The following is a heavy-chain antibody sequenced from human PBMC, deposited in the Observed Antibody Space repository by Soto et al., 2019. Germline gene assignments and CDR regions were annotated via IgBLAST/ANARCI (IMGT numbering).Heavy chain of an antibody. CDR3: AKGLAVAGPYYYGMDL. V-gene: IGHV3-23*01. CDR2: ISGSGDYT. CDR1: GFTFSSYA. J-gene: IGHJ6*02. Sequence: EVQLLESGGGLVQPGGSLRLSCAASGFTFSSYAMTWVRQAPGKGLEWVSSISGSGDYTYYADSVKGRFTISRDNSKNTLYLQMNSLRAEDTAVYYCAKGLAVAGPYYYGMDLWGQGTTVTVSS. D-gene: IGHD6-19*01.